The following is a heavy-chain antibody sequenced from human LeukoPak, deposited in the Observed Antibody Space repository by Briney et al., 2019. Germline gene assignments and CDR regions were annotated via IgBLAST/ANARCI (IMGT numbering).Heavy chain of an antibody. V-gene: IGHV4-39*07. Sequence: SETLSLTCTVSGGSTSSSDYYWGWIRQPPDEGLEWIASIRYSGNTYYNPSLKSRVTISVDTSKKQFSLKLSSVTAADTAVYYCARVLEGSSGQHWYFDLWGRGTLVTVSS. J-gene: IGHJ2*01. D-gene: IGHD6-19*01. CDR1: GGSTSSSDYY. CDR3: ARVLEGSSGQHWYFDL. CDR2: IRYSGNT.